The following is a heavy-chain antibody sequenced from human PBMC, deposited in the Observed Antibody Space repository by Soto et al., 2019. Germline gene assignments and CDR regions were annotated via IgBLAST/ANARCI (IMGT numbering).Heavy chain of an antibody. V-gene: IGHV6-1*01. CDR1: GDSVSRNSAA. D-gene: IGHD3-10*01. Sequence: SQTLSLTSAISGDSVSRNSAAWNWIRQSPSRGLEWLGRTHYRSKWYNDYAVSVKSRITINPDTSKNQFSLQLHSVTPEDTAVYYCARDRSYYGSGRDYYGMDVWGQGTTVTVSS. J-gene: IGHJ6*02. CDR3: ARDRSYYGSGRDYYGMDV. CDR2: THYRSKWYN.